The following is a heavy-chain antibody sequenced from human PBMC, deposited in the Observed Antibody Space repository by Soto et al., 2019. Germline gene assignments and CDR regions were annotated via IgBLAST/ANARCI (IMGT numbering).Heavy chain of an antibody. V-gene: IGHV1-69*01. CDR3: ARGEDDYGDFGSMDV. D-gene: IGHD4-17*01. CDR2: IIPFLSAT. J-gene: IGHJ6*02. Sequence: QVQLVQSGAEVKKPGSSVKVSCRASGGHFDRLALSWLRQAHGQGLEWMGGIIPFLSATTYAHKFQGRVTITADESASTLYLEVRSLTSDDTAVYYCARGEDDYGDFGSMDVWDQGTSVTVSS. CDR1: GGHFDRLA.